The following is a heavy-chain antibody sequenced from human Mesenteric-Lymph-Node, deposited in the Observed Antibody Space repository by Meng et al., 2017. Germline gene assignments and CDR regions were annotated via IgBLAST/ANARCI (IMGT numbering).Heavy chain of an antibody. CDR2: ISYDGSNK. CDR3: AKDHDSSGYYYGTFVDAFDI. CDR1: GFTFSSYA. Sequence: GESLKISCAASGFTFSSYAMHWVRQAPGKGLEWVAVISYDGSNKYYADSVKGRFTISRDNSKNSLYLQMNSLRAEDTALYYCAKDHDSSGYYYGTFVDAFDIWGQGTMVTVSS. J-gene: IGHJ3*02. V-gene: IGHV3-30*01. D-gene: IGHD3-22*01.